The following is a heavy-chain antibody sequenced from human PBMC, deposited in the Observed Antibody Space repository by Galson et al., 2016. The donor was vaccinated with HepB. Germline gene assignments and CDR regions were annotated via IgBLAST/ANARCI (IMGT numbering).Heavy chain of an antibody. CDR1: GGTFSTFA. Sequence: SVKVSCKASGGTFSTFAINWVRQAPGQGLEWMGRISPILATTNYAQNFQGRVTITADKSTSTAYMELNSLRSEDTAVYYCARGGVVPAALSRLFDPWGQGTQVTVSS. D-gene: IGHD2-2*01. CDR3: ARGGVVPAALSRLFDP. CDR2: ISPILATT. J-gene: IGHJ5*02. V-gene: IGHV1-69*04.